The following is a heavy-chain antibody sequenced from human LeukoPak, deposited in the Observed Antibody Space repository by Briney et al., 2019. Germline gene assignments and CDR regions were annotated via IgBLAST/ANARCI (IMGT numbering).Heavy chain of an antibody. D-gene: IGHD3-22*01. V-gene: IGHV4-34*01. J-gene: IGHJ6*02. CDR3: ARGFMSYYYDSSGYSRGGYYYYGMDV. Sequence: SETLSLTCAVYGGSFSGYYWSWIRQPPGKGLEWIGEINHSGSTNYNPSLKSRVTISVDTSKNQFSLKLSSVTAADTAVYYCARGFMSYYYDSSGYSRGGYYYYGMDVWGQGTTVTVSS. CDR2: INHSGST. CDR1: GGSFSGYY.